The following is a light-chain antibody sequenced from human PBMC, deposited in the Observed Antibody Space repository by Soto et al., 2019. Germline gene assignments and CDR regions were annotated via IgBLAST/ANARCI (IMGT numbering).Light chain of an antibody. CDR1: RSNIGSNT. V-gene: IGLV1-44*01. J-gene: IGLJ1*01. CDR3: AAWDDRLNGPTYV. CDR2: GNN. Sequence: QSALTQPPSASGTPGQRVTISCSGSRSNIGSNTVNWYHQLPGTAPKLLIYGNNQRPSGVPDRFSGSKSGTSASLAISGLQSEDEADYYCAAWDDRLNGPTYVFGTGTKVTVL.